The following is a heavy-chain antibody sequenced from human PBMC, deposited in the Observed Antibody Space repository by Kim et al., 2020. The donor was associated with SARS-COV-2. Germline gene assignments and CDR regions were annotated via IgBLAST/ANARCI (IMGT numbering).Heavy chain of an antibody. CDR3: ARDLRGSRYCSSTSCYTVPWFDP. Sequence: GGSLRLSCAASGFTFSSYSMNWVRQAPGKGLEWVSSISSSSSYIYYADSVKGRFTISRDNAKNSLYLQMNSLRAEDTAVYYCARDLRGSRYCSSTSCYTVPWFDPWGQGTLVTVSS. CDR2: ISSSSSYI. J-gene: IGHJ5*02. V-gene: IGHV3-21*01. CDR1: GFTFSSYS. D-gene: IGHD2-2*02.